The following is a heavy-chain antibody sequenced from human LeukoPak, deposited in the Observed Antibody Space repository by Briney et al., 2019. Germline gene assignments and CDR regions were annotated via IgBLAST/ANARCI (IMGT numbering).Heavy chain of an antibody. CDR2: INTNTGNP. D-gene: IGHD3-22*01. Sequence: ASVKVSCKASGYTFTHYAMNWVRQAPGQGLEWMGWINTNTGNPTYAQAFTGRFVFSLDTSVSTAYLQISSLKAEDTAVYYCARGDLADWDYYDSSGYYRPEAFDIWGQGTMVTVSS. CDR1: GYTFTHYA. V-gene: IGHV7-4-1*02. J-gene: IGHJ3*02. CDR3: ARGDLADWDYYDSSGYYRPEAFDI.